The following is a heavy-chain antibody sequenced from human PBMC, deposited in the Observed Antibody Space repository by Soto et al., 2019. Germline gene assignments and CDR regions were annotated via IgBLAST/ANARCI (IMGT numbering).Heavy chain of an antibody. Sequence: EVQLVESGGGLVKPGGSLRLSCAASGFTFSNAWMSWVRQAPGKGLEWVGRIKSKTDGGTTDYAAPVKGRFTISRDDSKNTLYLQMNSLKTEDTAVYYCTTDPAHYDILTGYYMLDYWGQGTLVTVSS. J-gene: IGHJ4*02. D-gene: IGHD3-9*01. CDR1: GFTFSNAW. V-gene: IGHV3-15*01. CDR3: TTDPAHYDILTGYYMLDY. CDR2: IKSKTDGGTT.